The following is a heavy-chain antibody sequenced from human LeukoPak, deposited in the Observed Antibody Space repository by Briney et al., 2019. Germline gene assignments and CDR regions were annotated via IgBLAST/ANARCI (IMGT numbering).Heavy chain of an antibody. V-gene: IGHV1-69*06. J-gene: IGHJ6*03. CDR3: ARAKIDYYGSGSYYRPSNYYYYYMDV. CDR1: GGTFSSYA. CDR2: IIPIFGTA. D-gene: IGHD3-10*01. Sequence: EASVKVSCKASGGTFSSYAISWVRQAPGQGLEWMGGIIPIFGTANYAQKFQGRVTITADKSTSTAYMEPSSLRSEDTAVYYCARAKIDYYGSGSYYRPSNYYYYYMDVWGKGTTVTVSS.